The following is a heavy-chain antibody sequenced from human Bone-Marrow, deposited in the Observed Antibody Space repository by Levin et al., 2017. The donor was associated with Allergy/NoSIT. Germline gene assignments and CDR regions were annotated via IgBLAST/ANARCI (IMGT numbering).Heavy chain of an antibody. CDR3: ANDFFSSGPQVDY. CDR1: GFTFSSYA. D-gene: IGHD3-22*01. Sequence: GGSLRLSCAASGFTFSSYAMSWVRQAPGKGLEWVSNIGGSDGSTYYADSVKGRFTISRDNSKNTLYLQMSSLRAEDTAVYYCANDFFSSGPQVDYWGQGTLVTVSS. CDR2: IGGSDGST. J-gene: IGHJ4*02. V-gene: IGHV3-23*01.